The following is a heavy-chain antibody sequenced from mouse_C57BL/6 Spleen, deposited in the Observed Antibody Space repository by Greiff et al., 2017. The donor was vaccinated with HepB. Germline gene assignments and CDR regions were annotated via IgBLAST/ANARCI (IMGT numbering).Heavy chain of an antibody. Sequence: VQLQQPGAELVKPGASVKMSCKASGYTFTSYWITWVKQRPGQGLEWIGDIYPGSGSTNYNEKFKSKATLTVDTSSSTAYMQLSSLTSEDSAVYYCASLDYYGSSYRYFDVWGTGTTVTVSS. V-gene: IGHV1-55*01. CDR1: GYTFTSYW. CDR3: ASLDYYGSSYRYFDV. J-gene: IGHJ1*03. CDR2: IYPGSGST. D-gene: IGHD1-1*01.